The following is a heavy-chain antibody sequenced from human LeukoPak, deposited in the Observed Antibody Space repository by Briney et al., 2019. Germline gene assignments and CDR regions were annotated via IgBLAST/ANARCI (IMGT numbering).Heavy chain of an antibody. Sequence: GGSLRLSCAASEFTFITYAMSWVRQAPGKGLEWVSAISDSGGSTYYADSVKGRFTISRDNSKNTLYLQMNSLRAEDTAVYYCAKDTSRSGYYYGMDVWGQGTTVTVS. V-gene: IGHV3-23*01. CDR1: EFTFITYA. D-gene: IGHD3-10*01. CDR3: AKDTSRSGYYYGMDV. J-gene: IGHJ6*02. CDR2: ISDSGGST.